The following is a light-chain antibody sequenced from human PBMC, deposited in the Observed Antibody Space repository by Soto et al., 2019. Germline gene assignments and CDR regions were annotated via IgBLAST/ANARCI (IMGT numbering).Light chain of an antibody. J-gene: IGLJ1*01. CDR3: ISYTGSSTSYV. CDR2: GVS. CDR1: SSDVGAYNY. Sequence: QSALTQPASVSASPGQSITISCSGTSSDVGAYNYVAWYQQFPGKTPKLIIYGVSSRPSGVSSRFSGSKSGNMASLTISGLQAEDEADYYCISYTGSSTSYVFGTGTKLTVL. V-gene: IGLV2-14*01.